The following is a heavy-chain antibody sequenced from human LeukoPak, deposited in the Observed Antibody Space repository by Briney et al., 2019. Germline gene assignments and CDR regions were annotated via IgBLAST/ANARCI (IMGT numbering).Heavy chain of an antibody. CDR1: GFSFSTYS. CDR2: VSGTSEYI. J-gene: IGHJ4*02. Sequence: GGSLRLSCAASGFSFSTYSMIWVRQAPGKGLEWVSSVSGTSEYIYYADSVRGRFTISRDNSKNTLYLQMNSLRAEDTAVYYCARDGRIAAAGTVDYWGQGTLVTVSS. CDR3: ARDGRIAAAGTVDY. V-gene: IGHV3-21*01. D-gene: IGHD6-13*01.